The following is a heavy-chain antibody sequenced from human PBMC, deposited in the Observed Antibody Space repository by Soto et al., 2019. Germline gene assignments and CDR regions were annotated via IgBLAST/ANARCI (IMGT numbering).Heavy chain of an antibody. V-gene: IGHV1-18*01. D-gene: IGHD2-2*01. J-gene: IGHJ3*02. CDR3: ARVGYCSSTSCCLLAPDAFDI. CDR2: ISAYNGNT. CDR1: GYTFTSYG. Sequence: GASVKVFCKASGYTFTSYGISWVRQAPGQGLEWMGWISAYNGNTNYAQKLQGRVTMTTGTSTSTAYMELRSLRSDDTAVYYCARVGYCSSTSCCLLAPDAFDIWGQGTMVTVSS.